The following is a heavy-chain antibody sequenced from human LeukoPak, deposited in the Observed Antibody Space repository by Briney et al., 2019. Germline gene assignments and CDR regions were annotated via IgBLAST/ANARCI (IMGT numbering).Heavy chain of an antibody. Sequence: GGSLRLSCAASVFPVSSYSMNWVRQAPGKGLEWVSSISGSSSYIYYADSVKDRFTISRDNAKNSLYLQMNSLRAEDTAVYYCARDMEDIVVVPAAAYYYYYGMDVWGQGTTVTVSS. CDR2: ISGSSSYI. V-gene: IGHV3-21*01. CDR1: VFPVSSYS. CDR3: ARDMEDIVVVPAAAYYYYYGMDV. D-gene: IGHD2-2*01. J-gene: IGHJ6*02.